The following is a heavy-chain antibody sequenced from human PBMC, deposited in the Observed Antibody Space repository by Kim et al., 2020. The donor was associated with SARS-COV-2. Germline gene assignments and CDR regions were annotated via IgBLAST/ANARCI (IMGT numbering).Heavy chain of an antibody. CDR1: GFSFSPYW. CDR3: TRDLNYYDSGTYYDVFD. Sequence: GGSLRLSCAGSGFSFSPYWMFWVRQTPGKGLEWVANINHDGKKKYYVDSVKDRFTISRDNAENSLYLQMNSLRAEDTAVYFCTRDLNYYDSGTYYDVFD. CDR2: INHDGKKK. V-gene: IGHV3-7*01. J-gene: IGHJ3*01. D-gene: IGHD3-10*01.